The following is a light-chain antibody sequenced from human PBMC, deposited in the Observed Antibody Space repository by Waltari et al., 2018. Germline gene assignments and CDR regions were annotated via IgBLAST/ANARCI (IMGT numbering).Light chain of an antibody. J-gene: IGLJ1*01. CDR1: SSDVGGYNY. CDR3: SSYTTSSAPGV. Sequence: QSALTQPASVSGSPGQSITIPCTGTSSDVGGYNYVSWYQQHPGKAPKLLIYEVSNRPSGISNRFSASKSGNTASLTISGLQAEDEADYYCSSYTTSSAPGVFGTGTRVTVL. CDR2: EVS. V-gene: IGLV2-14*01.